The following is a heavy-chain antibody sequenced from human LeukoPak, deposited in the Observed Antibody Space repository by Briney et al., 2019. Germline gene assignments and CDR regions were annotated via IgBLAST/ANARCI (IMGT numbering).Heavy chain of an antibody. CDR3: ARSSVRPPSRVRTYWDV. Sequence: SETLSLTCAVYGGSFSGYYWSWIRQPPGKGLEWIGEINHSGSTNYNPSLKSRVTISVDTSKNQFSLKLSSVTAADTAVYYCARSSVRPPSRVRTYWDVWGKGTTVTVSS. J-gene: IGHJ6*04. CDR2: INHSGST. V-gene: IGHV4-34*01. CDR1: GGSFSGYY. D-gene: IGHD3-10*01.